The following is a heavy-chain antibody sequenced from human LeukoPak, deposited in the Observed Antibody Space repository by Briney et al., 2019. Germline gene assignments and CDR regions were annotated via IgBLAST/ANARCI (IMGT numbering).Heavy chain of an antibody. CDR3: ARDFRSLGYFDY. D-gene: IGHD3-16*02. V-gene: IGHV3-30-3*01. CDR1: GFTFSSYA. Sequence: GGSLRLSCAASGFTFSSYAMHWVRQAPGKGLEWVAVISYDGSKKYYADSVKGRFTISRDNSKNTLYLQMNSLGAEDTAVYYCARDFRSLGYFDYWGQGILVTVSS. J-gene: IGHJ4*02. CDR2: ISYDGSKK.